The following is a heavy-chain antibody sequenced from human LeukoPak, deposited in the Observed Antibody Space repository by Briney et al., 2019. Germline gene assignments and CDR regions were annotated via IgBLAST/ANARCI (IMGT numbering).Heavy chain of an antibody. CDR2: INHSGST. CDR3: ARGFNPTVSV. CDR1: GFTFSSYA. D-gene: IGHD4-17*01. J-gene: IGHJ6*02. Sequence: GSLRLSCAASGFTFSSYAMSWVRQAPGKGLEWIGEINHSGSTNYNPSLKSRVTISVDTSKNQFSLKLSSVTAADTAVYYCARGFNPTVSVWGQGTTVTVSS. V-gene: IGHV4-34*01.